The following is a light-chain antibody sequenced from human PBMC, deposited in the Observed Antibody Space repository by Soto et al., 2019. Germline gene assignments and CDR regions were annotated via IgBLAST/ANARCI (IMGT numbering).Light chain of an antibody. Sequence: QSALTQPASVSVSPGQSITISCTVTSSDVGGYNYVSWYQQHPGKAPKLMIYDVSTRPSGVSNRFSGSKSGNTASLTISGLQAEEEADYYCSSYTSSSTLDVVFGGGTKLTVL. V-gene: IGLV2-14*01. J-gene: IGLJ2*01. CDR3: SSYTSSSTLDVV. CDR2: DVS. CDR1: SSDVGGYNY.